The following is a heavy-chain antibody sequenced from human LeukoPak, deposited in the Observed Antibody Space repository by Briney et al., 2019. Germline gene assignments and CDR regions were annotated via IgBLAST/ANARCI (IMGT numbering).Heavy chain of an antibody. CDR2: INHSGST. J-gene: IGHJ4*02. CDR1: GVSFSGYY. Sequence: PSETLSLTCAVYGVSFSGYYWSWLRQPPGKGLEWLGEINHSGSTNYNPSLKSRVTISVDTSKNQFSLKLSSVTAADTAVYYCARGIVVVPAASPTHFDYWGQGTLVTVSS. V-gene: IGHV4-34*01. CDR3: ARGIVVVPAASPTHFDY. D-gene: IGHD2-2*01.